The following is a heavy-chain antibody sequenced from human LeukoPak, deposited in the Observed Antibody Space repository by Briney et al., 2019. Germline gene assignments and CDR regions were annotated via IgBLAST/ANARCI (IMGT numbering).Heavy chain of an antibody. CDR2: IKQDGSEK. Sequence: SGGSLRLSCAASGFTFSNYWMSWVRQAPGKGLEWVANIKQDGSEKYYVDSVKGRFTISRDNAKNSLYLQMNSLRAEDTPVYYCASGTTAVYFDYWGQGTLVTVSS. D-gene: IGHD4-23*01. J-gene: IGHJ4*02. CDR3: ASGTTAVYFDY. V-gene: IGHV3-7*01. CDR1: GFTFSNYW.